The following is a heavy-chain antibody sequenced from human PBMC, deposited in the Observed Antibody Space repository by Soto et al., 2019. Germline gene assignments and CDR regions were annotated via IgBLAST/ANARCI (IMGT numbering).Heavy chain of an antibody. CDR3: AHIGTTVTPVLKTEYFQH. Sequence: QITLKESGPPLVKPTQTLTLTCTFSGFSLSTSGVGVGWIRQPPGKALEWLALIYWNDDKRYSPSLKSRLTNTKDTSKNHVVLTMTNMDPVDTATYYCAHIGTTVTPVLKTEYFQHWGQGTLVTVSS. CDR2: IYWNDDK. D-gene: IGHD4-17*01. J-gene: IGHJ1*01. CDR1: GFSLSTSGVG. V-gene: IGHV2-5*01.